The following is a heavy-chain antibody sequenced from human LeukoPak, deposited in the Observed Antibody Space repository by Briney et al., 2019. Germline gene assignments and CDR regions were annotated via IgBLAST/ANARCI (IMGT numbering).Heavy chain of an antibody. CDR1: GFTFSNYA. D-gene: IGHD2/OR15-2a*01. CDR3: AKVTPFLMYYFDY. Sequence: PGGSLRLSCAASGFTFSNYAMSWVRQAPGKGLEWVSSISASGDSTYYADSVKGRFTISRDNSKNTLYLQMNSLRAEDTAVYYCAKVTPFLMYYFDYWGQGALVTVSS. J-gene: IGHJ4*02. CDR2: ISASGDST. V-gene: IGHV3-23*01.